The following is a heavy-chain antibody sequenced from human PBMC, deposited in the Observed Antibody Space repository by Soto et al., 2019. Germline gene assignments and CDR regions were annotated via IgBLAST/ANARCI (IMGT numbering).Heavy chain of an antibody. Sequence: QLQLQESGPGLVKPSETLSLTCTVSGGSISSSSYYWGWIRQPPGKGLEWIGSIYYSGSTYYNPSLKGRVTISVDTSKNQFSLKLSSVTAADTAVYYCARRTRDSSADDAFDIWGQGTMVTVSS. CDR3: ARRTRDSSADDAFDI. J-gene: IGHJ3*02. CDR2: IYYSGST. D-gene: IGHD3-22*01. V-gene: IGHV4-39*01. CDR1: GGSISSSSYY.